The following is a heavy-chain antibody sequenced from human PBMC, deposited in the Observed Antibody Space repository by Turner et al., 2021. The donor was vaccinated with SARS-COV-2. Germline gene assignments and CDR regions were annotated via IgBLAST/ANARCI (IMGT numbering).Heavy chain of an antibody. Sequence: QVQLVESGGGVFQPGRSLRLSCAASGFTFSSYAMNWVRQAPGRGLEWVAVISYDGSNKYYSDSVKGRLTISRDNSKNTLYLQMNSLRAEDTALYYCAKAHTAMVTMEAGFDYWGQGNLVTVSS. J-gene: IGHJ4*02. V-gene: IGHV3-30-3*01. CDR1: GFTFSSYA. D-gene: IGHD5-18*01. CDR3: AKAHTAMVTMEAGFDY. CDR2: ISYDGSNK.